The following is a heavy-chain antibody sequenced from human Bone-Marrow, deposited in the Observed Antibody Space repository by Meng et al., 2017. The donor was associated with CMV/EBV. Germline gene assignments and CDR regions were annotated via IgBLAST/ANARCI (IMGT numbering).Heavy chain of an antibody. CDR3: ARVPQGAAAYYYYGMDV. CDR1: GYTFTGYY. Sequence: ASVKVSCKASGYTFTGYYMHWVRQAPGQGLEWMGWMNPNSGNTGYAQKFQGRVTITRNTSINTAYMELSSLRSEDTAVYYCARVPQGAAAYYYYGMDVWGQGTTDTVSS. CDR2: MNPNSGNT. V-gene: IGHV1-8*03. J-gene: IGHJ6*02. D-gene: IGHD2-2*01.